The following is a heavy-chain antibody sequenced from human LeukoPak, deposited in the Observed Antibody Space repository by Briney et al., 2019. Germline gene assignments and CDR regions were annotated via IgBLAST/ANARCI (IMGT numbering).Heavy chain of an antibody. J-gene: IGHJ6*03. D-gene: IGHD7-27*01. CDR1: GFTFCSYA. Sequence: GGSLRLSCAASGFTFCSYAMNWVRQAPGKGLEWVSDISRSGATTHYADSVKGRFTISRDNSKNTLFLQMNSLRAEDTAVYYCAKDPGDSYYYYMDVWGKGTTVTASS. CDR2: ISRSGATT. CDR3: AKDPGDSYYYYMDV. V-gene: IGHV3-23*01.